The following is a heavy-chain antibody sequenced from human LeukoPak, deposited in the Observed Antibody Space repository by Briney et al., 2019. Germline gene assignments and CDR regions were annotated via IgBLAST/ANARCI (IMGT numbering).Heavy chain of an antibody. V-gene: IGHV5-51*01. CDR2: IYPADSDT. Sequence: GESLKISCKGSGYSFTTYWIGWVRQMPGKGLEWMGIIYPADSDTRYSPSFQGQVTISADKSISTAYLQWSSLKASDTAMYYCARVGRVGSYYYGMDVWGQGTTVTVSS. CDR1: GYSFTTYW. J-gene: IGHJ6*02. D-gene: IGHD3-10*01. CDR3: ARVGRVGSYYYGMDV.